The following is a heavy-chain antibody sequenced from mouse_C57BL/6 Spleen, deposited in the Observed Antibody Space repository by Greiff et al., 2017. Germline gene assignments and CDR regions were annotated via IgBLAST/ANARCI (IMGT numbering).Heavy chain of an antibody. CDR2: IDPNSGGT. CDR1: GYTFTSYW. Sequence: VLLQQPGAELVKPGASVKLSCKASGYTFTSYWMHWVKQRPGRGLEWIGWIDPNSGGTKYNEKFKSKATLTVDKPSSTAYMQLSSLTSEDAAVYYCASDYYGSSYGWYFDVWGTGTTVTVSA. CDR3: ASDYYGSSYGWYFDV. D-gene: IGHD1-1*01. V-gene: IGHV1-72*01. J-gene: IGHJ1*03.